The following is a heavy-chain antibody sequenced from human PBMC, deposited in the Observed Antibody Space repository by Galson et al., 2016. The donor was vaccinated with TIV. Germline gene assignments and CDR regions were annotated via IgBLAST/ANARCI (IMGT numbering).Heavy chain of an antibody. CDR3: GSDWDYYYAMDV. CDR2: ISSSSSTK. J-gene: IGHJ6*02. V-gene: IGHV3-48*01. D-gene: IGHD1-26*01. CDR1: GFIFSRYS. Sequence: SLRLSCAASGFIFSRYSMNWVRQAPGKGLEWVSYISSSSSTKYYADSVKGRFTISRDNAKNSLFLQMNSLRAEDTAVYYCGSDWDYYYAMDVWGQGTTVTVSS.